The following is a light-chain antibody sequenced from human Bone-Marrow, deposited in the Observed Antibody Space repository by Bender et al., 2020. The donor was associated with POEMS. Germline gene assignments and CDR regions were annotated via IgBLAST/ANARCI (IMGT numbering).Light chain of an antibody. CDR3: SSYARSNSML. CDR1: SSDVGNSNY. Sequence: QSALTQPPSASGSPGQAVTISCTGTSSDVGNSNYVSWYQQLPGKAPKLMIYEVSKRPSGVPDRFSGSKSANTASLTVSGLQAEDEADYYCSSYARSNSMLFGGGTKLTVL. J-gene: IGLJ2*01. V-gene: IGLV2-8*01. CDR2: EVS.